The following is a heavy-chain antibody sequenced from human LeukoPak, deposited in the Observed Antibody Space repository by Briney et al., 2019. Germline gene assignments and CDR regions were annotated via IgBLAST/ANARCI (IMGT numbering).Heavy chain of an antibody. CDR1: GFTFSSYE. D-gene: IGHD2-15*01. CDR2: ISSSGSTI. CDR3: ARADDEVVAANYYMDV. Sequence: GGSLGLSCAASGFTFSSYEMNWVRQAPGKGLEWVSYISSSGSTIYYADSVKGRFTISRDNAKNSLYLQMNSLRAEDTAVYYCARADDEVVAANYYMDVWGKGTTVTISS. V-gene: IGHV3-48*03. J-gene: IGHJ6*03.